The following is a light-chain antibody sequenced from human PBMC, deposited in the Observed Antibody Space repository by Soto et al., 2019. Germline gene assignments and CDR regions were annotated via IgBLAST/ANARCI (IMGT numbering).Light chain of an antibody. CDR2: DAS. V-gene: IGKV3-11*01. CDR3: QQRSNWLIT. J-gene: IGKJ5*01. CDR1: QSISRY. Sequence: EIVLTQSAATLSLSPGERATLSCRASQSISRYLAWYQQKPGQAPRLLIYDASTRATGIPARFSGSGSGTDFTLTISSLEPEDFAVYYCQQRSNWLITFGQGTRLEIK.